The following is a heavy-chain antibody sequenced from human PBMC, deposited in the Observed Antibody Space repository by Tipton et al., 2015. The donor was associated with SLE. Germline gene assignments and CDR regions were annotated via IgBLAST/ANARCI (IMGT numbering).Heavy chain of an antibody. CDR3: ARGGAPAAYYYAMDV. Sequence: TLSLTCTVSGGSISSNNFFWSWLRQHPGKGLEWIGYIYYSGSAFYNPSLKSRVTMSVDTSKNQFFMRLSSATAADTAVYYCARGGAPAAYYYAMDVWGQGTMVTVSS. V-gene: IGHV4-31*03. CDR2: IYYSGSA. CDR1: GGSISSNNFF. J-gene: IGHJ6*02. D-gene: IGHD6-13*01.